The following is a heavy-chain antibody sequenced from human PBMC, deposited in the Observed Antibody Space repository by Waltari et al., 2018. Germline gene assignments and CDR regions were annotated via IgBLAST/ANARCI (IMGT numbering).Heavy chain of an antibody. J-gene: IGHJ5*02. CDR2: ISYGGTT. Sequence: QLQLQESGPGLVKPSETLSLTCSVSGGSMSDTYLYWGWSRQPPGRELEWIGSISYGGTTYYNPSLESRVTILVDTSKNQFSLKVRSVTAADTAIYFCARQEAAVSKWFDPWGQGILVTVSS. V-gene: IGHV4-39*01. CDR3: ARQEAAVSKWFDP. CDR1: GGSMSDTYLY. D-gene: IGHD2-15*01.